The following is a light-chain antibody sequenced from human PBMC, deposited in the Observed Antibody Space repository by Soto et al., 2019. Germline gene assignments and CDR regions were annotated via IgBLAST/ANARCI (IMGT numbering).Light chain of an antibody. CDR2: GAS. CDR1: QSVSSSY. Sequence: EILLTQSPGTLSLSPGERATLSCRASQSVSSSYLAWYQQKPGQAPRLLIYGASSRATGIPDRFSGSGSGTDFTLTISRLEPEDFAVYYCQQYGSFFGRGTRLEIK. CDR3: QQYGSF. J-gene: IGKJ5*01. V-gene: IGKV3-20*01.